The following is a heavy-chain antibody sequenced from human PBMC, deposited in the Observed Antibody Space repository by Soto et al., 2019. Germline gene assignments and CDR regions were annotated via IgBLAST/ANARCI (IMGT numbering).Heavy chain of an antibody. Sequence: SETLSLTCTVSGGSISSGGYYWSWIRQHPGKGLEWIGYIYYSGSTYYNPSLKSRVTISVDTSKNQFSLKLSSVTAADTAVYYCARAYTGSSGYYILPSYYYYYGMDVWGQGTTVIVSS. CDR2: IYYSGST. D-gene: IGHD3-22*01. J-gene: IGHJ6*02. V-gene: IGHV4-31*03. CDR1: GGSISSGGYY. CDR3: ARAYTGSSGYYILPSYYYYYGMDV.